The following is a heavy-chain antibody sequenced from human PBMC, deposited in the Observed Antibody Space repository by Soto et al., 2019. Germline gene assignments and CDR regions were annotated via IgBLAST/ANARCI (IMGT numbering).Heavy chain of an antibody. CDR3: ARDLLRYFDTPYYYYGMDV. J-gene: IGHJ6*02. D-gene: IGHD3-9*01. V-gene: IGHV4-59*01. CDR1: GGSISSYY. CDR2: IYYSGST. Sequence: SETLSLTCTVSGGSISSYYWSWIRQPPGKGLEWIGYIYYSGSTNYNPSLKSRVTISVDTSKNQFSLKLSSVTAADTAVYYCARDLLRYFDTPYYYYGMDVWGQGTTVTVSS.